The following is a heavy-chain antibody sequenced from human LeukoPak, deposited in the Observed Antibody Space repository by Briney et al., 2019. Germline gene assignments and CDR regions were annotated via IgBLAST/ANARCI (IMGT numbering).Heavy chain of an antibody. J-gene: IGHJ4*02. Sequence: PSETLSLTCAVYGGSFSGYYWSWIRQPPGKGLEWIGEINHSGSTNYNPSLKSRVTISVDTSKNQFSLKLSSVTAADTAVYYCARLGLCDFWSGTNPKFDYWGQGTLVTVSS. CDR2: INHSGST. D-gene: IGHD3-3*01. CDR3: ARLGLCDFWSGTNPKFDY. CDR1: GGSFSGYY. V-gene: IGHV4-34*01.